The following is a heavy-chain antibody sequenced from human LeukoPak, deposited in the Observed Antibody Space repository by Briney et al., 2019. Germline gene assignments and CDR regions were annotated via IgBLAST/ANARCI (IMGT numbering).Heavy chain of an antibody. CDR3: ASSSPPYYFDY. D-gene: IGHD6-6*01. V-gene: IGHV4-61*02. CDR2: IYTSGST. Sequence: SETLSLTCTVSGGSISSGSYYWSWIRQPAGKGLEWIGRIYTSGSTNYNPSLKSRVTISVDKSKNQFSLKLSSVAPEYPAVYYCASSSPPYYFDYWGQGPLVTVSS. CDR1: GGSISSGSYY. J-gene: IGHJ4*02.